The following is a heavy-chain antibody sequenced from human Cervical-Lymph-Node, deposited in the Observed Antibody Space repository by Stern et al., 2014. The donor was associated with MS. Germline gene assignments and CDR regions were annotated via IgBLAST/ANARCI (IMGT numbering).Heavy chain of an antibody. V-gene: IGHV5-51*01. CDR2: IQPGDSDT. D-gene: IGHD6-13*01. CDR1: GYSFSSYW. J-gene: IGHJ5*02. Sequence: EVQLVESGAEVKKPWESLKISCTGSGYSFSSYWILWVRHVPGKGLQWMGIIQPGDSDTRYSPSFQGQVTISADKSINTAYLQWSSLAASDTAVYYCARTRYSSSWYVFDPWGQGTLVTVSS. CDR3: ARTRYSSSWYVFDP.